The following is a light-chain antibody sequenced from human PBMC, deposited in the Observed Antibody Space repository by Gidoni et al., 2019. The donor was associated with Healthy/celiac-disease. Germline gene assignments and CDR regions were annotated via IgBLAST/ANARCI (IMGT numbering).Light chain of an antibody. V-gene: IGKV1-27*01. Sequence: IQMIQSPSSLPASVGDRVNITCRARQGISNYLAWYQQKPGKVPKLLIYATSTLQSGVPSRFSGSGSETDFTLTISSLQPEDVATYYCQKYNSAPWTFGQGTKVEIK. CDR2: ATS. CDR3: QKYNSAPWT. J-gene: IGKJ1*01. CDR1: QGISNY.